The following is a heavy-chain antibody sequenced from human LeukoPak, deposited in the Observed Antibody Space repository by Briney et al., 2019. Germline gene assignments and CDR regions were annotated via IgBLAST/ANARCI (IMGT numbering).Heavy chain of an antibody. CDR1: GFTFSNYW. CDR2: IKQDGSEK. D-gene: IGHD4-23*01. CDR3: ARAPEGYTVVTIFDF. J-gene: IGHJ4*02. Sequence: QPGRSLRLSCAASGFTFSNYWMSWVRQAPGKGLEWVANIKQDGSEKYYVDSVKGRFTISRDNAQNSLFLQMNSLRAEDTAVYYCARAPEGYTVVTIFDFWGQGTLVTVSS. V-gene: IGHV3-7*05.